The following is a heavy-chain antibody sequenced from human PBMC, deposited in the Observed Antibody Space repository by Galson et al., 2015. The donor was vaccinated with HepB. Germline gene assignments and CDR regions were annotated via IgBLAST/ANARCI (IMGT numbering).Heavy chain of an antibody. V-gene: IGHV5-51*01. D-gene: IGHD2-2*01. CDR2: IFPGDSDT. J-gene: IGHJ5*02. CDR1: GYTFTNYW. Sequence: QSGAEVKKPGESLKISCQGSGYTFTNYWIAWMRQMPGKGLEWIGIIFPGDSDTRYSPSFQGQVTISAVRSISTAYLQWGSLKASDTAMYYCARLGGPLGYCSSTSCYLMENWFDPWGQGTLVTVSS. CDR3: ARLGGPLGYCSSTSCYLMENWFDP.